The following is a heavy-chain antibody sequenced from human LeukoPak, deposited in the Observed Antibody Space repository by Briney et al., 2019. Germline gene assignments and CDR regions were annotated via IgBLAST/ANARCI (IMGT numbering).Heavy chain of an antibody. D-gene: IGHD6-13*01. CDR2: TSSNGGNT. CDR1: GFTFSSFT. CDR3: AREAVGSHYDY. J-gene: IGHJ4*02. V-gene: IGHV3-64*01. Sequence: PGGSLRLSCAASGFTFSSFTMHWVRQAPGKGLEYVSATSSNGGNTYYANSVKGRFTISRDNSKNTLYLQMGSLRAEDMALYYCAREAVGSHYDYWGQGTLVTVSS.